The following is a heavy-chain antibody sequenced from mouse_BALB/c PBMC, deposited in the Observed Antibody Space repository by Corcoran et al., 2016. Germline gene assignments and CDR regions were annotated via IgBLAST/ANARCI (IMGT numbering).Heavy chain of an antibody. Sequence: QIQLVQSGPELKKPGETVKISCKASGYTFTNYGMNWVKQAPGKGLKWMGWINTYTGEPTYADDFKGRFASSLETSASTAYLQINNLKNEDMATYFCASFTTADYWGQGTTLTVSS. CDR2: INTYTGEP. CDR3: ASFTTADY. D-gene: IGHD1-2*01. CDR1: GYTFTNYG. J-gene: IGHJ2*01. V-gene: IGHV9-1*02.